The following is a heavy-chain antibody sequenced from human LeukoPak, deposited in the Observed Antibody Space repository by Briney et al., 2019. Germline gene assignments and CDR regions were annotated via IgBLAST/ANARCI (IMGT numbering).Heavy chain of an antibody. J-gene: IGHJ4*02. V-gene: IGHV4-34*01. CDR2: INHSGST. CDR1: GGSFSGYY. CDR3: ARALKAGYYYYDSSGSYRSMYYFDY. Sequence: SETLSLTCAVYGGSFSGYYWSWIRQPPGKGLEWSGEINHSGSTNYNPSVKSRVTISVDRSKNQFSLKLSSVTAADTAVYYCARALKAGYYYYDSSGSYRSMYYFDYWGQGTLVTVSS. D-gene: IGHD3-22*01.